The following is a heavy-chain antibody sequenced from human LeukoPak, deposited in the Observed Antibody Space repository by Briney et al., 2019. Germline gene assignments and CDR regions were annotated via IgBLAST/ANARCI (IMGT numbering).Heavy chain of an antibody. J-gene: IGHJ4*02. CDR2: IIPIFGTA. CDR1: GGTFRNYA. D-gene: IGHD4-17*01. CDR3: ARDRGYGDFFDY. V-gene: IGHV1-69*13. Sequence: ASVKVSCKASGGTFRNYAISWVRQAPGQGLEWMGGIIPIFGTADYAQKFQGRVTITADESTSTAYMELSSLRAEDTAVYYCARDRGYGDFFDYWGQGTLVTVSS.